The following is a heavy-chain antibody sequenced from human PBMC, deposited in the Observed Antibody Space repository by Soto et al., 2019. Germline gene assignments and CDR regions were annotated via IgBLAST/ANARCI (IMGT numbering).Heavy chain of an antibody. CDR1: RFTFSSYA. V-gene: IGHV3-30*04. J-gene: IGHJ6*02. CDR2: ISHDGNNK. CDR3: ARDTHKGRYYGSGSYYTVAGDV. Sequence: QVQLVESGGGVVQPGTSLRLSCAASRFTFSSYAMHWVRQAPGKGLEWVAVISHDGNNKDYADSVKGRFTISRDNPEIPLYLQLNSLRPEGTAVYYCARDTHKGRYYGSGSYYTVAGDVWGLGSMVT. D-gene: IGHD3-10*01.